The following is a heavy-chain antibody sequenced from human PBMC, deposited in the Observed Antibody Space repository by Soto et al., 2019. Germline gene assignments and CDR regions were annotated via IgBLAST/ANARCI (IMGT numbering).Heavy chain of an antibody. D-gene: IGHD3-10*01. Sequence: GASVKVSCKASGYMFSSYGINWVRQAPGQGLEWMGWIRPYNGDTKYAQNLQGRVTMTTDTSTSTAYMEMRSLRSDDTAVYYCVGDLDGSGSYYTDYWGPGTLVTVSS. V-gene: IGHV1-18*01. CDR2: IRPYNGDT. CDR3: VGDLDGSGSYYTDY. J-gene: IGHJ4*02. CDR1: GYMFSSYG.